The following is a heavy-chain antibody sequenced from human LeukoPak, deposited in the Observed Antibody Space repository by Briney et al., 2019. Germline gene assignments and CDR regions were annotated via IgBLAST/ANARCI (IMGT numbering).Heavy chain of an antibody. Sequence: SETLSLTCTVSGGSISGFYWTWIRQPPGKALEWIGYTYYGGSTHYNPSLESRVTISVDTSKNQFSLELTSVTAADTAVYYCARTLMIRGGYFDYWGQGTLVTVSS. CDR3: ARTLMIRGGYFDY. J-gene: IGHJ4*02. CDR2: TYYGGST. CDR1: GGSISGFY. D-gene: IGHD3-16*01. V-gene: IGHV4-59*08.